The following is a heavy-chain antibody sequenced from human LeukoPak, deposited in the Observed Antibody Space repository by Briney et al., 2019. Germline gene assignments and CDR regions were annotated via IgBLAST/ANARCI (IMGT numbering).Heavy chain of an antibody. J-gene: IGHJ3*02. Sequence: GGSLRLSCAASGFTFSSYSMNWVRQAPGKGLEWVSSISSSSSYIYYADSVKGRFTISRDNAKNSLYLQMNSLRAEDTAVYYCARDGGYCSSTSCYPDAFDIWGQGTMVTVSS. CDR3: ARDGGYCSSTSCYPDAFDI. CDR1: GFTFSSYS. CDR2: ISSSSSYI. V-gene: IGHV3-21*01. D-gene: IGHD2-2*01.